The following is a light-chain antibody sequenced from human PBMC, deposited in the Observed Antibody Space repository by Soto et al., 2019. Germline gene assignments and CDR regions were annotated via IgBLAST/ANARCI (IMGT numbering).Light chain of an antibody. CDR3: VLYMGSGIPPV. Sequence: QAVVTQQPSFSVSPGESITLTCALTSGSVSTNYYPPWYQQTPGQSPQTLIYSTDIRSSGVPDRFSGSILGNNAALTIPGAQADDESGYFCVLYMGSGIPPVFGGGTKLTVL. CDR1: SGSVSTNYY. V-gene: IGLV8-61*01. J-gene: IGLJ2*01. CDR2: STD.